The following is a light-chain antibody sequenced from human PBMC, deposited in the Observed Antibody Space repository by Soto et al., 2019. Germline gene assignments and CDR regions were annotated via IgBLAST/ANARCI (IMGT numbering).Light chain of an antibody. V-gene: IGKV1-27*01. CDR3: QKYNSAPLT. Sequence: DVRMTQSPSSLSAFVGERVTITCRASQGIAPYLAWFQQKPGKVPKLLIYATSTLQSGVPSRFSGSGSGTDFTLTISSLQPEDVATYYCQKYNSAPLTFGGGTKVEIK. CDR1: QGIAPY. CDR2: ATS. J-gene: IGKJ4*01.